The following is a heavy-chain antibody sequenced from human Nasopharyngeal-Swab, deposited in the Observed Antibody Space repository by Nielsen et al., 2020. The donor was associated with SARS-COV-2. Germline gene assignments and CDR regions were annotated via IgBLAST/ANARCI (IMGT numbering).Heavy chain of an antibody. CDR1: GFTFSSYG. J-gene: IGHJ4*02. CDR3: ALAVYDYIDY. CDR2: ISYDGSNK. D-gene: IGHD5/OR15-5a*01. Sequence: GESLKISCAASGFTFSSYGMHWVRQAPGKGLEWVAVISYDGSNKYYADSVKGRFTISRDNSKNTLYLQMNSLRAEDTAVYYCALAVYDYIDYWGQGTLVIVPS. V-gene: IGHV3-30*03.